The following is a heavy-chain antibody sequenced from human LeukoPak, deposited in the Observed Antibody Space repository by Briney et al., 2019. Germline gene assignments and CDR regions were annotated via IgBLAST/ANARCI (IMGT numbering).Heavy chain of an antibody. CDR3: GTRIAAAGIADY. J-gene: IGHJ4*02. Sequence: SETLSLTCIVSGGSISSGGYYWSWIRQHPGKGLEWIGYIYDSGSTYYSPSLKSRVTISVDTSKNQFSLKLRSVTAADTAVYHCGTRIAAAGIADYWGQGTLVTASS. CDR2: IYDSGST. V-gene: IGHV4-31*03. CDR1: GGSISSGGYY. D-gene: IGHD6-13*01.